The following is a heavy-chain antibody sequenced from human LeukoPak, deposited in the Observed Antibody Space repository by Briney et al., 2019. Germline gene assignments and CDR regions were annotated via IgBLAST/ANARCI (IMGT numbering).Heavy chain of an antibody. D-gene: IGHD6-19*01. Sequence: GRSLRLSCAASGFTFDDYAMHWVRQAPGKGLEWVSGISWNSGSIGYADSVKGRFTISRDNAKNSLYLQMNSLRAEDTALYYCAKDTGYSSGWYLFDYWGQGTLVTVSS. CDR2: ISWNSGSI. J-gene: IGHJ4*02. CDR1: GFTFDDYA. CDR3: AKDTGYSSGWYLFDY. V-gene: IGHV3-9*01.